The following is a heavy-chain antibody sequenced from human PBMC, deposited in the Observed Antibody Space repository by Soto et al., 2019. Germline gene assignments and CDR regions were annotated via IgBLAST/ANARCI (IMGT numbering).Heavy chain of an antibody. D-gene: IGHD3-3*01. J-gene: IGHJ6*03. Sequence: SETLSLTCTVSGGSISSYYWSWIRQPPGKGLEWIGYIYYSGSTNYNPSLKSRVTISVDTSKNQFSLKLSSVTAADTAVYYCASTIFGVVPPYYYYYMDVWGKGTTVTVPS. CDR2: IYYSGST. CDR3: ASTIFGVVPPYYYYYMDV. V-gene: IGHV4-59*01. CDR1: GGSISSYY.